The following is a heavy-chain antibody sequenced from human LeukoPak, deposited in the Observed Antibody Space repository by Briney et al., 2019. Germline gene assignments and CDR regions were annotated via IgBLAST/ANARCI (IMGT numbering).Heavy chain of an antibody. Sequence: GGSLRLSCAASGFTFSSYRVNWVRQAPGNGLEWVASIKQGESERYYADSVNGRFTISRDNAKNSLYLQMNSLRAEDTAVYYCARGDNSAFDIWGQGTMVTVSS. J-gene: IGHJ3*02. CDR1: GFTFSSYR. D-gene: IGHD3-22*01. CDR3: ARGDNSAFDI. V-gene: IGHV3-7*04. CDR2: IKQGESER.